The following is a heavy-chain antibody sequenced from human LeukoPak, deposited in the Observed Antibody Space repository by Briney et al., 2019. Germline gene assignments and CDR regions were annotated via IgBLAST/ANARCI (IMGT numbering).Heavy chain of an antibody. CDR3: ATLHFYAMGV. J-gene: IGHJ6*02. CDR1: GFTFDDYA. CDR2: ISGSGANR. V-gene: IGHV3-43*02. Sequence: GGSLRLSCAASGFTFDDYAMHWVRQAPGKGLEWVSFISGSGANRFYADSMKGRFTISKDNTKNSLYLQMNSLRAKDTAIYYCATLHFYAMGVWGQGTTVTVSS.